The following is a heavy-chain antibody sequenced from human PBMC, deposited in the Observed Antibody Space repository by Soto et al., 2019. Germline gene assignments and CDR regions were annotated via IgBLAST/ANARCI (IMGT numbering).Heavy chain of an antibody. Sequence: PGGSLRLSCAASGFTCSSYEMNWVRQAPGKGLEWVSYISSSGSTIYYADSVNGRFTISRDNAKNSLYLQMNSLRAEDTAVYYCARDSGSYYDSSRSRGTLPSDYWAQGTL. CDR1: GFTCSSYE. V-gene: IGHV3-48*03. CDR3: ARDSGSYYDSSRSRGTLPSDY. CDR2: ISSSGSTI. J-gene: IGHJ4*02. D-gene: IGHD3-22*01.